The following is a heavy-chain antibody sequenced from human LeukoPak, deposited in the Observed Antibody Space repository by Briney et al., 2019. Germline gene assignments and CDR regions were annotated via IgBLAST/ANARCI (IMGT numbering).Heavy chain of an antibody. J-gene: IGHJ4*02. V-gene: IGHV3-11*01. CDR2: ISSSGSSI. CDR3: ARDRDLMLNSGSYSSDY. Sequence: GGSLRLSCAASGFTFSDYYMSWIRQAPGKGLEWVSYISSSGSSIYYTDSVKGRFTISRDNAKNSLYLQMNSLRAEDTAVYYCARDRDLMLNSGSYSSDYWGQGTLVTVSS. D-gene: IGHD1-26*01. CDR1: GFTFSDYY.